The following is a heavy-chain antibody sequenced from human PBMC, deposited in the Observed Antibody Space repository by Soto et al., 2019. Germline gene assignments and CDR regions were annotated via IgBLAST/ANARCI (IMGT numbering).Heavy chain of an antibody. V-gene: IGHV3-30*18. D-gene: IGHD3-16*01. Sequence: QVQLVESGGGVVQPGRSLRLSCAASGFTFSSYGMHWVRQAPGKGLEWVAVISYDGSNKYYADSVKGRFTISRDNSKNTLYLQMNSLRAEDTAVYYCANGGDYFDYCVHGTMVTVSS. J-gene: IGHJ4*01. CDR3: ANGGDYFDY. CDR1: GFTFSSYG. CDR2: ISYDGSNK.